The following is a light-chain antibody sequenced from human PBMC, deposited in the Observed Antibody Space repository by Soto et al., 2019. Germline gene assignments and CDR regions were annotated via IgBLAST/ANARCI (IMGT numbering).Light chain of an antibody. CDR1: QGISNY. Sequence: DIQMTQSPSSLSASVGDRVTITCRASQGISNYLAWYQQKPGQVPKLLLYAASTLQSGVPSRFSGSGSGTDFTRTISSLQPEDVATYYCQKYNGARWTFGQGTKVEIK. CDR2: AAS. V-gene: IGKV1-27*01. J-gene: IGKJ1*01. CDR3: QKYNGARWT.